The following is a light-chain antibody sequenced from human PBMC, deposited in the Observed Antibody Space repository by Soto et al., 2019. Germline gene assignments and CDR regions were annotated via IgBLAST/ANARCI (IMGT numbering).Light chain of an antibody. CDR2: EVS. CDR3: SSYTSSSTRV. Sequence: QSVLTQPASVSGSPGQSITISCTGTSSDVGAYDYVSWYQQHPVKAPKLMIYEVSNRPSGVSNRFSGSKSVNTATLTISGLQAEDEADYYCSSYTSSSTRVFGTGTKVT. J-gene: IGLJ1*01. V-gene: IGLV2-14*03. CDR1: SSDVGAYDY.